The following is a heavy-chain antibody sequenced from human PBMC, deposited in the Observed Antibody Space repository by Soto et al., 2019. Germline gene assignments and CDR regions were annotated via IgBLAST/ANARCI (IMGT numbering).Heavy chain of an antibody. Sequence: ASVKVSCKASGGTFSSYAISWVRQAPGQGLEWMGGIIPIFGTANYAQKFQGRVTITADESTSTAYMELSSLRSEDTAVYYCARDRFVTMVRGASYGMDVWGQGTTVTVSS. D-gene: IGHD3-10*01. V-gene: IGHV1-69*13. J-gene: IGHJ6*02. CDR3: ARDRFVTMVRGASYGMDV. CDR1: GGTFSSYA. CDR2: IIPIFGTA.